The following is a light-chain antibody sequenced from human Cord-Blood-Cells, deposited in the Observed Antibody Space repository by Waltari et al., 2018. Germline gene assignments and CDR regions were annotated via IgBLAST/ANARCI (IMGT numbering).Light chain of an antibody. J-gene: IGKJ1*01. V-gene: IGKV1D-8*01. CDR1: PGISSY. CDR2: AAS. CDR3: QQYNSFPWT. Sequence: VIWMTQSPSLLSASTGDRVTISCRMSPGISSYLAWYQQKPGKAPELLIYAASTLQSGVPSRFSGSGSGTDFTLTISCLQSEDFATYYCQQYNSFPWTFGQGTKVEIK.